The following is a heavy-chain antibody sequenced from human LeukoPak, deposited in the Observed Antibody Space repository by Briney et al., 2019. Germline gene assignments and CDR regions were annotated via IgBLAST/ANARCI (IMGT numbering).Heavy chain of an antibody. D-gene: IGHD4-23*01. CDR3: ARGDYGGDYFDY. V-gene: IGHV3-23*01. CDR1: GFTFTSNA. J-gene: IGHJ4*02. CDR2: ITGSGVTT. Sequence: PGGSLRLSCAASGFTFTSNAMSWVRQAPGKGLDWVSSITGSGVTTYYADSVRGRFTISRDNSKNTLYLQMSSLRADDTAVYYCARGDYGGDYFDYWGQGTLVTVSS.